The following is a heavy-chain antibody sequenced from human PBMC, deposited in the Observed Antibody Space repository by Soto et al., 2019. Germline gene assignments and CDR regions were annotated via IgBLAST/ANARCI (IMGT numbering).Heavy chain of an antibody. CDR2: IIPIFGTA. CDR3: ARAIVGPTTTGWLDP. D-gene: IGHD1-26*01. V-gene: IGHV1-69*13. Sequence: SVKVSCKASGGTFSRYAISWVRQAPGQGLEWMGGIIPIFGTANYAQKFQGRVTITADESTSTAYMELSSLRFEDTAVYYCARAIVGPTTTGWLDPWGQGTRVTVSS. J-gene: IGHJ5*02. CDR1: GGTFSRYA.